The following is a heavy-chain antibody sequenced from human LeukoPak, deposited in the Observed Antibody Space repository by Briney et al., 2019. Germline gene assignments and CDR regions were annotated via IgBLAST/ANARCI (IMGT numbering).Heavy chain of an antibody. J-gene: IGHJ4*02. CDR1: GGTFSSYA. CDR2: IIPIFGTA. V-gene: IGHV1-69*05. CDR3: ARTRRGWDSSGYYDAY. D-gene: IGHD3-22*01. Sequence: SVKVSCEASGGTFSSYAISWVRQAPGQGLEWMGRIIPIFGTANYAQKFQGRVTITTDESTSTAYMELSSLRSEDTAVYYCARTRRGWDSSGYYDAYWGQGTLVTVSS.